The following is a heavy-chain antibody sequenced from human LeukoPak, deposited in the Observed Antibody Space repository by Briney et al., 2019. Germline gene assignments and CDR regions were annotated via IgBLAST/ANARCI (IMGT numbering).Heavy chain of an antibody. Sequence: GGSLRLSCAASGFTFSSYGMHWVRQAPGKGLEWVAVISYDGSNKYYADSVKGRFTISRDNSKNTLYLQMNSLRAEDTAVYYRAKDSANYYDSSGFIDYWGQGTLVTVSS. D-gene: IGHD3-22*01. V-gene: IGHV3-30*18. CDR2: ISYDGSNK. J-gene: IGHJ4*02. CDR3: AKDSANYYDSSGFIDY. CDR1: GFTFSSYG.